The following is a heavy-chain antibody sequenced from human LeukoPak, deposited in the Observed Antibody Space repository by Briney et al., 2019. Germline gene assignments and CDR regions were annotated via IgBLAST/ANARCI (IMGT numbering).Heavy chain of an antibody. V-gene: IGHV3-30*02. Sequence: PGGSLRLSCAASGFTFSSYGMHWVRQAPGKGLEWVAFIRYDGSNKYYADSVKGRFTISRDNSKNTLYLQMNSLRAEDTAVYYCARGVDNHDILTGGMDVWGKGTTVTISS. J-gene: IGHJ6*04. CDR1: GFTFSSYG. CDR3: ARGVDNHDILTGGMDV. CDR2: IRYDGSNK. D-gene: IGHD3-9*01.